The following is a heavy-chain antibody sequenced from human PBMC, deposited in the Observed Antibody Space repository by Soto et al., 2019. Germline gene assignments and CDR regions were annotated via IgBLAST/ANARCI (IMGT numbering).Heavy chain of an antibody. CDR1: GCTFTSYG. J-gene: IGHJ6*02. CDR2: ISAYNGNT. Sequence: GASVKVSCKASGCTFTSYGISWVRQAPGQGLEWMGWISAYNGNTNYAQKLQGRVTMTTDTSTSTAYMELRSPRSDDTAVYYCARDEHSSGWYRGDYGMDVWGQGTTVTVSS. D-gene: IGHD6-19*01. CDR3: ARDEHSSGWYRGDYGMDV. V-gene: IGHV1-18*01.